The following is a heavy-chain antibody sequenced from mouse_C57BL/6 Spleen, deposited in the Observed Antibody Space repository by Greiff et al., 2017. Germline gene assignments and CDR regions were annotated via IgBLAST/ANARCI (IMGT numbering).Heavy chain of an antibody. CDR3: ARTYYYGSSYDYFDY. CDR1: GYTFTSYW. V-gene: IGHV1-52*01. CDR2: IDPSDSET. Sequence: QVQLQQPGAELVRPGSSVKLSCKASGYTFTSYWMHWVKQRPIQGLEWIGNIDPSDSETHYNQKFKDKATLTVDKSSSTVYMQHSSLTSEDSAVYDGARTYYYGSSYDYFDYWGQGTTLTVAS. J-gene: IGHJ2*01. D-gene: IGHD1-1*01.